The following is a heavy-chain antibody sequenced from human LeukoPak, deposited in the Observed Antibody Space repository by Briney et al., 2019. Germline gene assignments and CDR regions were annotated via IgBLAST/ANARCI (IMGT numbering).Heavy chain of an antibody. Sequence: PSETLSLTCTVSGGSISSGSYYWSWIRQPAGKGLEWIGRIYSSGSTNYNPSLKSRVTISVDTSKNQFSLKLSSVTAADTAVYYCARDQEMATIQHFDYWGQGTLVTVSS. D-gene: IGHD5-24*01. CDR3: ARDQEMATIQHFDY. J-gene: IGHJ4*02. CDR2: IYSSGST. CDR1: GGSISSGSYY. V-gene: IGHV4-61*02.